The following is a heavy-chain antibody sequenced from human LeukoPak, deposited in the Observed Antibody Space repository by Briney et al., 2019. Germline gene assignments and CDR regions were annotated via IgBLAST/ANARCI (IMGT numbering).Heavy chain of an antibody. Sequence: PGGSLRPSCAASGFTFSSYGMHWVRQAPGKGREWVAVIWYDGSNKYYADSVKGRFTISRDNSKNTLYLQMNSLRAEDTAVYYCARAPTSYYYFDYWGQGTLVTVSS. V-gene: IGHV3-33*01. CDR3: ARAPTSYYYFDY. D-gene: IGHD1-26*01. CDR1: GFTFSSYG. J-gene: IGHJ4*02. CDR2: IWYDGSNK.